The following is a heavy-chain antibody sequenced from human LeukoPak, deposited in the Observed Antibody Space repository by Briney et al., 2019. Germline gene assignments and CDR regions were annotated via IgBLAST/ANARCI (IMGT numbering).Heavy chain of an antibody. J-gene: IGHJ4*02. CDR2: IYYSGST. CDR1: GGSISNKY. Sequence: PSETLSLTCTVSGGSISNKYWSWIRQPPGKGLEWIGYIYYSGSTNYNPSLKSRVTISVDTSKNQFSLKLSSVTAADTAVYYCARGLRGALGYWGQGTLVTVSS. CDR3: ARGLRGALGY. V-gene: IGHV4-59*01.